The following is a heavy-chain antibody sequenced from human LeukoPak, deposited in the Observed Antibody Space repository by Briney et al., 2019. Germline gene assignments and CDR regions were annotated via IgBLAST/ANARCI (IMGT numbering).Heavy chain of an antibody. Sequence: PGGSLRLSCAASGFTFSSYSMNWVRQAPGKGLEWVSYISSSSSTIYYADSVKGRFTISRGNAKNSLYLQMNSLRAEDTAVYYCARDGFTVNTLHYYYHMDVWGKGTTVTVSS. V-gene: IGHV3-48*01. CDR2: ISSSSSTI. CDR1: GFTFSSYS. J-gene: IGHJ6*03. D-gene: IGHD4-11*01. CDR3: ARDGFTVNTLHYYYHMDV.